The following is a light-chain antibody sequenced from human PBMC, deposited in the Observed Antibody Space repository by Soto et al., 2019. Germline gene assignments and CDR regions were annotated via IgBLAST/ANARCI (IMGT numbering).Light chain of an antibody. Sequence: EIVLTQSPGTLSLSPGERATLSCRASQSVTSSYLAWYQQKPGQAPRLLIYGASSRATGIPDRFSGSGSGTDFTLTISRLEPEDFAVYYCQQYGNSPRYTFGQGTKLESK. CDR2: GAS. CDR3: QQYGNSPRYT. V-gene: IGKV3-20*01. J-gene: IGKJ2*01. CDR1: QSVTSSY.